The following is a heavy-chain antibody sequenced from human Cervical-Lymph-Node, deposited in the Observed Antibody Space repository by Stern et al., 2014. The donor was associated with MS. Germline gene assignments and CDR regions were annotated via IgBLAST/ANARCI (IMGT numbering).Heavy chain of an antibody. CDR3: ARLPDSGGWYGIWYFDL. Sequence: EAQLEESGAEVKKPGESLKISCKGSGYSFTRDWIGWVRQTPGKGLEWMGIIYLGDSETRYSPSFQGQVTISADKSISTAYLQWSSLKASDTAMYYCARLPDSGGWYGIWYFDLWGRGTLVTVSS. V-gene: IGHV5-51*03. J-gene: IGHJ2*01. CDR2: IYLGDSET. CDR1: GYSFTRDW. D-gene: IGHD6-19*01.